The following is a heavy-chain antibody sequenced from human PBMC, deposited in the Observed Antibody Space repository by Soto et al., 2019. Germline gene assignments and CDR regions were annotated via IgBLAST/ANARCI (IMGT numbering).Heavy chain of an antibody. CDR1: GYIFTTYW. V-gene: IGHV5-51*01. J-gene: IGHJ4*02. CDR2: IYFDDSDT. CDR3: ATGGYRSSTSCYNVFDD. Sequence: VESLILSFKGPGYIFTTYWLCWVPEMPVKGPGWMGIIYFDDSDTRYSPSLQGQVTISADKSSSPAYLQWSSLKAADIAMYYCATGGYRSSTSCYNVFDDWGQGTPVTVSS. D-gene: IGHD2-2*01.